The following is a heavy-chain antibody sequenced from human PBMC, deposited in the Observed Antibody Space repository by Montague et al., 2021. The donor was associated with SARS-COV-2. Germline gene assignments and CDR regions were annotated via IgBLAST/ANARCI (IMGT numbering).Heavy chain of an antibody. CDR2: IGKAGGT. CDR3: GRGVRYFGSGGWSFYYYGVDV. V-gene: IGHV3-13*01. D-gene: IGHD3-10*01. J-gene: IGHJ6*02. CDR1: GFTFSQYD. Sequence: SLRLSCAASGFTFSQYDMHWVRQVTGKGLEWVSGIGKAGGTHYPCTVKGRFTISREDAKNSLYLQMNSLRAGDTAVYYCGRGVRYFGSGGWSFYYYGVDVWGQGTTVTVSS.